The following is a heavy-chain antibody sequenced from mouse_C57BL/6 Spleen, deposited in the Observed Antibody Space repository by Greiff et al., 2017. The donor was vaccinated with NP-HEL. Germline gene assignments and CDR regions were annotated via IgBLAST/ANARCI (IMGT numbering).Heavy chain of an antibody. CDR2: IDPSDSYT. Sequence: QVQLQQPGAELVMPGASVKLSCKASGYTFTSYWVHWVKQRPGQGLEWIGEIDPSDSYTNYNQKFKGKSTLTVDKSSSTAYMQLSSLTSEDSAVYYCARDYYGSSPYYFDYWGQGTTLTVSS. J-gene: IGHJ2*01. D-gene: IGHD1-1*01. V-gene: IGHV1-69*01. CDR3: ARDYYGSSPYYFDY. CDR1: GYTFTSYW.